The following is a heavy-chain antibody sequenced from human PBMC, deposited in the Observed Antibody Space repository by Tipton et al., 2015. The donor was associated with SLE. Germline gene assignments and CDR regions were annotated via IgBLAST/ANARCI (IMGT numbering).Heavy chain of an antibody. CDR2: IIPILGIA. D-gene: IGHD7-27*01. Sequence: QLVQSGAEVKKPGSSVKVSCKASGGTFSSYAISWVRQAPGQGLEWMGRIIPILGIANYAQKFQGRVTITADKSTSTAYMELSSLRSEDTAVYYCASQLPTGDRVGWYFDLWGRGTLVTVSS. CDR1: GGTFSSYA. CDR3: ASQLPTGDRVGWYFDL. J-gene: IGHJ2*01. V-gene: IGHV1-69*09.